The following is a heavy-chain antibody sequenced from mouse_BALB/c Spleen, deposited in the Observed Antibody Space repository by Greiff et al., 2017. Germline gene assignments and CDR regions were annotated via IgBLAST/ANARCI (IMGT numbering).Heavy chain of an antibody. CDR1: GFTFSSYG. J-gene: IGHJ2*01. Sequence: EVQLQESGGDLVKPGGSLKLSCAASGFTFSSYGMSWVRQTPDKRLEWVATISSGGSYTYYPDSVKGRFTISRDNAKNTLYLQMSSLKSEDTAMYYCARRPFDYWGQGTTLTVSS. CDR2: ISSGGSYT. CDR3: ARRPFDY. V-gene: IGHV5-6*01.